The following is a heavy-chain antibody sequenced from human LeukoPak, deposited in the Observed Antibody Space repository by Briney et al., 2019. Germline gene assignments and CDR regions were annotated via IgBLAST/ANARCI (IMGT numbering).Heavy chain of an antibody. CDR1: GFTFSSYG. CDR3: AGDPTSSGSWYVDY. CDR2: ISGSGGST. D-gene: IGHD2-15*01. Sequence: GGSLRLSCAASGFTFSSYGMSWVGQAPGKGLEGVSAISGSGGSTYYADSVKGRFTISRDNAKNSLYLQMNSLRAEDTAVYYCAGDPTSSGSWYVDYWGQGTLVTVSS. J-gene: IGHJ4*02. V-gene: IGHV3-23*01.